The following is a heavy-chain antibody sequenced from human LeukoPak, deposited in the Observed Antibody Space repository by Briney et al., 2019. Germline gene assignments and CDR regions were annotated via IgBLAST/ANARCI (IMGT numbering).Heavy chain of an antibody. Sequence: GGPLRLSCEASGFTVSSNYMSWVRQAPGKGLEWVSVIYSGGSTYYADSVKGRFTISRHNSKNTLYLQMNSLRAEDTAVYYCARYTPPLYYYDSSGLANAFDIWGQGTMVTVSS. J-gene: IGHJ3*02. CDR1: GFTVSSNY. D-gene: IGHD3-22*01. V-gene: IGHV3-53*04. CDR3: ARYTPPLYYYDSSGLANAFDI. CDR2: IYSGGST.